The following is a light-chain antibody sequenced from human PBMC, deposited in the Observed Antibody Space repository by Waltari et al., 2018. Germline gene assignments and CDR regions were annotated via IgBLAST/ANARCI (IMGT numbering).Light chain of an antibody. CDR1: RSNIGANY. Sequence: QSVLTQPPSASVTPGQRVTLSCSGRRSNIGANYVYWYQQVPGLAPRLLIYRNNKRPSGVPDRFSASKSGTSASLAISGLRSEDEADYYCATWDDSLSGGVFGGGTKLTVL. J-gene: IGLJ2*01. CDR2: RNN. V-gene: IGLV1-47*01. CDR3: ATWDDSLSGGV.